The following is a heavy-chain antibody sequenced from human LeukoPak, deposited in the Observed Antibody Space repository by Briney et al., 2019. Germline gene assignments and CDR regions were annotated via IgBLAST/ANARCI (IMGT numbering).Heavy chain of an antibody. CDR3: SRAPKAHFIVATLWFDP. D-gene: IGHD5-12*01. Sequence: LSLMCTVSGGFISRGDYWWPWIRRPAGKGLQWIVLIYYTVSNYYIPSLKSRVAISADTSKNQFTLKLSSVTAADTAVYYWSRAPKAHFIVATLWFDPWGQGTLVTVSS. V-gene: IGHV4-30-4*01. CDR1: GGFISRGDYW. CDR2: IYYTVSN. J-gene: IGHJ5*02.